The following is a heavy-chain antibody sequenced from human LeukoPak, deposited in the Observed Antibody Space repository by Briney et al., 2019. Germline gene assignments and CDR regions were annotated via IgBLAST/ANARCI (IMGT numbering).Heavy chain of an antibody. CDR1: GYTFTSYD. CDR3: ARGVVPADGTRPFDP. V-gene: IGHV1-8*01. D-gene: IGHD2-2*01. Sequence: ASVKVSCKASGYTFTSYDINWVRQATGQGLEWMGWMNPNGGNTGYAQKFQGRVTMTRNTSISTAYMELSSLRSEDTAVYYCARGVVPADGTRPFDPWGQGTLVTVSS. CDR2: MNPNGGNT. J-gene: IGHJ5*02.